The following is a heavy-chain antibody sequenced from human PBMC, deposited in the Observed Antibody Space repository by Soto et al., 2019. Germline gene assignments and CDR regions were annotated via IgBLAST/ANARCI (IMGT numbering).Heavy chain of an antibody. CDR1: GYTFTGYY. CDR3: AKGGAIVAAGTRVYLYNAMDV. Sequence: QVQLVQSGTEVKRPGDSVMVSCKASGYTFTGYYVHWVRQAPGQGLEWMGWINPNSGDTYLAQRFQGQVTMNRDTSIGTAYIELRGLTADDTAEYYCAKGGAIVAAGTRVYLYNAMDVWGQGTTVTVSS. D-gene: IGHD1-26*01. V-gene: IGHV1-2*02. J-gene: IGHJ6*02. CDR2: INPNSGDT.